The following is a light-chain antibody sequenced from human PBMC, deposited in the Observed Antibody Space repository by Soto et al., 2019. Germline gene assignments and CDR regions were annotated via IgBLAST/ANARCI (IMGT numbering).Light chain of an antibody. Sequence: EIVLTQSPATLSSSPGERATLSCRASQSVSTYLAWYQQKPGQAPRLLIYDASNRATGIPARFTGSGSGTDFTLTISSLGPEDFAVYYCQQRRNWPRLAFGGGTKVDIK. CDR2: DAS. V-gene: IGKV3-11*01. J-gene: IGKJ4*01. CDR1: QSVSTY. CDR3: QQRRNWPRLA.